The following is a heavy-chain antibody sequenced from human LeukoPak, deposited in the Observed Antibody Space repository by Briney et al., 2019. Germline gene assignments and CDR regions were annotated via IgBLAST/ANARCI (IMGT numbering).Heavy chain of an antibody. CDR1: GGSISSYY. CDR3: AREGIAVAAYYYYYYYMDV. Sequence: KSSETLSLTCTVSGGSISSYYWSWIRQLAGKGLEWIGRIYTSGSTNYNPSLKSRVTMSVDTSKNQFSLKLSSVTAADTAVYYCAREGIAVAAYYYYYYYMDVWGKGTTVTISS. D-gene: IGHD6-19*01. V-gene: IGHV4-4*07. J-gene: IGHJ6*03. CDR2: IYTSGST.